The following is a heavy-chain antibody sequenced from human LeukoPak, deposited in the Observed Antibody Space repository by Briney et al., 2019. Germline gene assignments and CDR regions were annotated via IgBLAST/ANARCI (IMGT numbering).Heavy chain of an antibody. CDR1: GFTFSSYA. V-gene: IGHV3-30*04. D-gene: IGHD6-19*01. Sequence: GRSLRLSCAASGFTFSSYAMHWVRQAPGKGLEWVAVISYDGSNKYYADSVKGRFTISRDNSKNTLYLQMNSLRAEDTAVYYCARAGIAVAGTSVFDYWGQGTLVTVSS. J-gene: IGHJ4*02. CDR3: ARAGIAVAGTSVFDY. CDR2: ISYDGSNK.